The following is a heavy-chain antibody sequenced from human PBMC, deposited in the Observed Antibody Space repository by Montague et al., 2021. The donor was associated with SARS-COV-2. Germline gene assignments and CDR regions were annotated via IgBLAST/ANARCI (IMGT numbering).Heavy chain of an antibody. V-gene: IGHV4-59*13. CDR2: ISNSGST. CDR3: ARTIACRGECGNRAAFDI. J-gene: IGHJ3*02. CDR1: GDSISSYY. D-gene: IGHD2-21*01. Sequence: SETLSLTCTVSGDSISSYYWSWIRQPPGKGLEWVGYISNSGSTYXNPSLKSRVSVSVDTSKNQFSLKLSSVTVAGTAVYFCARTIACRGECGNRAAFDIWGQGTMVTVAS.